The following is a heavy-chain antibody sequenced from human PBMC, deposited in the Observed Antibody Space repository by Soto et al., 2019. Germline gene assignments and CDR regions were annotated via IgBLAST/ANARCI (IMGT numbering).Heavy chain of an antibody. CDR3: ARGKFYFDN. Sequence: QVRLVQSETEVKKPGASVKVSCKASGYRFTTYAITWVRQAPGQGLEWMGWISPHNNNTEYVQKFQGRVAMTADTSTSTTYMEVRSLRSDDTALYYCARGKFYFDNWGQGTLVTVSS. CDR1: GYRFTTYA. CDR2: ISPHNNNT. J-gene: IGHJ4*02. V-gene: IGHV1-18*01.